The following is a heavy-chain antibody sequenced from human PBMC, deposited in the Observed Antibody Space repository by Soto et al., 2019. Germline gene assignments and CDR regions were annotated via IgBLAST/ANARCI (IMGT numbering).Heavy chain of an antibody. Sequence: PSQTLSLTCAISGDSVSSNSAAWNWIRQPTSRGLEWLGRTYYRSKWYNDYAVSVKSRISINPVTSKNQFSLQLNSVTPEDTAVYYCARDPVYVDWFDPWGQGTLVTVSS. V-gene: IGHV6-1*01. D-gene: IGHD2-8*01. J-gene: IGHJ5*02. CDR1: GDSVSSNSAA. CDR2: TYYRSKWYN. CDR3: ARDPVYVDWFDP.